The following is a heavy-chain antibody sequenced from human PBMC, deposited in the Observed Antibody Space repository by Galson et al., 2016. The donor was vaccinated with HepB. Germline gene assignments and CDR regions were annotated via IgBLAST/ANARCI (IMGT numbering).Heavy chain of an antibody. J-gene: IGHJ4*02. CDR3: ARGKDNYDTTNFIPTDFDL. CDR1: GFTFSSHW. CDR2: INSDGGRT. Sequence: SLRLSCAASGFTFSSHWMHWVRQAPGKGLVWLSRINSDGGRTNYADSVKGRFTISRDNAKNTLYLQMNSLRAEDTAVYYCARGKDNYDTTNFIPTDFDLWGQGTLGTVSS. D-gene: IGHD3-16*01. V-gene: IGHV3-74*01.